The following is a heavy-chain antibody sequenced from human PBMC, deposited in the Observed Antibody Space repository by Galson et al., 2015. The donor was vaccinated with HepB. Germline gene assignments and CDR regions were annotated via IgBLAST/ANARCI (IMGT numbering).Heavy chain of an antibody. CDR1: GAFIGSGTYY. CDR3: ARGERKRGSTIFGVPSDGGLFDS. J-gene: IGHJ4*02. V-gene: IGHV4-31*03. D-gene: IGHD3-3*01. CDR2: ISYSGTT. Sequence: TLSLTCTVSGAFIGSGTYYWSWIRQHSGKGLEWIGYISYSGTTYYNPSLKSRLTISIDTSKTQFSLKLNSVTAADTAVYYCARGERKRGSTIFGVPSDGGLFDSWGQGTLVTVSS.